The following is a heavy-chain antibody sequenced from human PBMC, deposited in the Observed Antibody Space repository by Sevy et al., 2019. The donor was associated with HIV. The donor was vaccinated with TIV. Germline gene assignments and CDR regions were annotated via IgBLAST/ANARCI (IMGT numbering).Heavy chain of an antibody. D-gene: IGHD6-6*01. CDR2: TRYDGSTK. CDR1: GFTFSDYG. J-gene: IGHJ4*02. CDR3: AKDFSVRYSTSSGDFDY. V-gene: IGHV3-30*02. Sequence: GGSLRLSCATSGFTFSDYGMYWVRQAPGQGLEWVAFTRYDGSTKYYSDSVKGRFTISRDNPKNTLYLQMNSLRADDTAVYYCAKDFSVRYSTSSGDFDYWGQGSLVTVSS.